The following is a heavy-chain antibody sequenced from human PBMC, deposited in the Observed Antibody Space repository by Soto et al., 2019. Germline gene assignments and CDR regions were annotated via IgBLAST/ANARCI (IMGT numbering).Heavy chain of an antibody. V-gene: IGHV3-7*01. Sequence: PGGSLRLSCVASGFSFSTYWMDWVRQAPGKGLEWVANINQDGSEKHYVDPVKGRFTISRDNAKNSLYLQMSSLTAEDSALYYCSRSLDYWGQGALVTISS. CDR1: GFSFSTYW. CDR2: INQDGSEK. J-gene: IGHJ4*02. CDR3: SRSLDY.